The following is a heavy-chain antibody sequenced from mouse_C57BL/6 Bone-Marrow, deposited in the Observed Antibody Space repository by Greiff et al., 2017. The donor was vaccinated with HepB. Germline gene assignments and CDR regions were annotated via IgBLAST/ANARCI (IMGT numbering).Heavy chain of an antibody. Sequence: EVQLQQSGPELVKPGASVKMSCKASGYTFTDYNMHWVKQSHGKSLEWIGYINPNNGGTSYNQKFKGKATLTVNKSSSPAYMELRSLTSEDSAVYYCAPDYYGSSYPHVWGTGTTVTVSS. CDR3: APDYYGSSYPHV. V-gene: IGHV1-22*01. D-gene: IGHD1-1*01. CDR2: INPNNGGT. J-gene: IGHJ1*03. CDR1: GYTFTDYN.